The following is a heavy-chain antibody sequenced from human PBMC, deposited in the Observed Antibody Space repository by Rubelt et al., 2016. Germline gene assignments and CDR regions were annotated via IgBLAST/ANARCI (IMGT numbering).Heavy chain of an antibody. CDR3: ARGGDCSSTSCSYYYYGMDV. V-gene: IGHV1-18*01. CDR1: GYTFTSYG. J-gene: IGHJ6*02. D-gene: IGHD2-2*01. Sequence: VACKASGYTFTSYGISWVRQAPGQGLQWMGWISAYNGNTKYAQNLQGRVTMTKDTSTSTAYMELRSLRSDDTAVYYCARGGDCSSTSCSYYYYGMDVWGQGTTVTVS. CDR2: ISAYNGNT.